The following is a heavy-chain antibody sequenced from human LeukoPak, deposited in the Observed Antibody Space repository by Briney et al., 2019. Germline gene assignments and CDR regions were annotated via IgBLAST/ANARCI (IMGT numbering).Heavy chain of an antibody. D-gene: IGHD6-19*01. V-gene: IGHV4-30-2*01. J-gene: IGHJ2*01. CDR1: GGSISSGGYY. Sequence: PSQTLSLTCTVSGGSISSGGYYWSWIRQPPGKGLEWIGYIYHSGSTYYNPSLKSRVTISVDRSKNQFSLKLSSVTAADTAVYYCARRGSSGWYENWYFDHWGRGTLVTVSS. CDR3: ARRGSSGWYENWYFDH. CDR2: IYHSGST.